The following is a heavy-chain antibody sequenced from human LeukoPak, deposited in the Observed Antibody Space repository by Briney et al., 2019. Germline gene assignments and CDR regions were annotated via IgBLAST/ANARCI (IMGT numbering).Heavy chain of an antibody. V-gene: IGHV3-48*03. CDR2: ISSSGSSI. Sequence: GGSLRLSCAASGHTFSSYEMNWVRQAPGKGLEWVSYISSSGSSIYYADSVKGRFTISRDNAKKSLYLQMHSLRAEDTAVYYCERGSRRFDSSGYYPDAFDIWGQGTMVTVSS. CDR3: ERGSRRFDSSGYYPDAFDI. CDR1: GHTFSSYE. D-gene: IGHD3-22*01. J-gene: IGHJ3*02.